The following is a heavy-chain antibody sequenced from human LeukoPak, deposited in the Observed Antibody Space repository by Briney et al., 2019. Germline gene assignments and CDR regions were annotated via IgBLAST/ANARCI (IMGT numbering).Heavy chain of an antibody. V-gene: IGHV1-18*04. D-gene: IGHD3-9*01. Sequence: ASMKLSCKASGYTLTSNGISWVRQAPGQGLEWMGWISVYNGNTNYAQKFQGRVTMTTDTSTSTAYMELRSLRSDDTAVYYCARWRGANVLRYFDYEMEPAAPSGHFDYWGQGTLVTVSS. CDR2: ISVYNGNT. CDR3: ARWRGANVLRYFDYEMEPAAPSGHFDY. J-gene: IGHJ4*02. CDR1: GYTLTSNG.